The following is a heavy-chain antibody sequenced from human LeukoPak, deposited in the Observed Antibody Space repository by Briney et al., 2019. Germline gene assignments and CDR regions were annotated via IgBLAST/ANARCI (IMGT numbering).Heavy chain of an antibody. CDR2: IDYSGST. CDR3: ARQVWFGEFRFDY. D-gene: IGHD3-10*01. CDR1: GDSISSSKYY. V-gene: IGHV4-39*07. Sequence: PSETLSLTCTVSGDSISSSKYYWGWIRQPPGKGLEWIGSIDYSGSTYFNPSLESRVSISIDTSKNQFSLKVTSVIAADTAMYYCARQVWFGEFRFDYWGQGTLVTVSS. J-gene: IGHJ4*02.